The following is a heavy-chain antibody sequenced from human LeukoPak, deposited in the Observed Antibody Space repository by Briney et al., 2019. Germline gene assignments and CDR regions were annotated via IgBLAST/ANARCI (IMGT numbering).Heavy chain of an antibody. V-gene: IGHV3-48*03. CDR2: ISSNGSTI. Sequence: GGSLRLSCAASGFTFSSYEMNWVRQAPGKGLEWVSYISSNGSTIYYADSVKGRFTISRDNAKNSLYLQMNGLRAEDTAVYYCARDAHDSSGYYYNDAFDIWGQGTMVTVSS. J-gene: IGHJ3*02. CDR3: ARDAHDSSGYYYNDAFDI. D-gene: IGHD3-22*01. CDR1: GFTFSSYE.